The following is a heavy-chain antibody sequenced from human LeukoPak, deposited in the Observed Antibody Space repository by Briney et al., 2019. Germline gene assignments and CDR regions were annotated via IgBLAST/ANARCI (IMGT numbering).Heavy chain of an antibody. D-gene: IGHD3-10*01. Sequence: GGSLRLSCAASGFTFSSYGMHWVRQAPGKGLEWVAVISYDGSNKYCADSVKGRFTISRDNSKNTLYLQMNSLRAEDTAVYYCAKESTMVRGKSFDYWGQGTLVTVSS. CDR3: AKESTMVRGKSFDY. V-gene: IGHV3-30*18. CDR1: GFTFSSYG. J-gene: IGHJ4*02. CDR2: ISYDGSNK.